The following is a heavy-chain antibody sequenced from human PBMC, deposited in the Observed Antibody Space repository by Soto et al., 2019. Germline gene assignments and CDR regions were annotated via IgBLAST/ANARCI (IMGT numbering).Heavy chain of an antibody. CDR3: ARVSKDASGYYYGAFDI. V-gene: IGHV4-4*02. CDR2: IYHSGGT. CDR1: GDSITSTSY. J-gene: IGHJ3*02. Sequence: SETLSLTCGVSGDSITSTSYWSWVRQPPGKGLEWIGEIYHSGGTNSNPSLKSRVTMSVDKSKNQFSLRLSSVTAADTALYYCARVSKDASGYYYGAFDIRGQGPMVTVSS. D-gene: IGHD3-22*01.